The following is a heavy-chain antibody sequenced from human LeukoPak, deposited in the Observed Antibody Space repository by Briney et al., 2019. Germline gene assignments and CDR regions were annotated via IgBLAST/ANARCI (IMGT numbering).Heavy chain of an antibody. CDR3: ARVRGIVATIGYFDY. V-gene: IGHV3-30*04. CDR1: GFTFSNYA. Sequence: GRSLRLPCAASGFTFSNYAMHWVRQAPGKGLEWVAVISYDGSTKYYADSVKGRFTISRDNSKNTLYLQMNSLRAEDTAVYYCARVRGIVATIGYFDYWGQGTLVTVSS. J-gene: IGHJ4*02. D-gene: IGHD5-12*01. CDR2: ISYDGSTK.